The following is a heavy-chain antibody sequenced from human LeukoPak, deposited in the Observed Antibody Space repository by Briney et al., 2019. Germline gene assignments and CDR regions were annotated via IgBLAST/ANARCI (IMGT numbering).Heavy chain of an antibody. Sequence: GGSLRLSCAASGFTFSSYGMHWVRQAPGKGLEWVAVIPYDGSNKYYADSVEGRFTISRDNSKNTLYLQMNSLRAEDTAVYYCAKGGWELSDEFDYWGQGTLVTVSS. CDR1: GFTFSSYG. D-gene: IGHD1-26*01. CDR3: AKGGWELSDEFDY. V-gene: IGHV3-30*18. J-gene: IGHJ4*02. CDR2: IPYDGSNK.